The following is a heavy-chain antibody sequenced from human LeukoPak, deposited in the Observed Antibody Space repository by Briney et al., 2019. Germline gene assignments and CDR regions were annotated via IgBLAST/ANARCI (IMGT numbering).Heavy chain of an antibody. CDR2: IRSKAYGGTT. J-gene: IGHJ6*02. CDR3: TRGGPFIAAAEGCYYYGMDV. D-gene: IGHD6-13*01. V-gene: IGHV3-49*04. Sequence: PGGSLRLSCTASGFTFGDYAMSWVRQAPGKGLEWVGFIRSKAYGGTTEYAASVKGRFTISRDDSKSIAYLQMNSLKTEDTAVYYCTRGGPFIAAAEGCYYYGMDVWGQGTTVTVSS. CDR1: GFTFGDYA.